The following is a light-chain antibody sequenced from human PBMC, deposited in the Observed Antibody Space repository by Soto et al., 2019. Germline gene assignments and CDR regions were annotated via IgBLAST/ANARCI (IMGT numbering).Light chain of an antibody. CDR3: QQYKT. CDR2: DAF. Sequence: EIVLTQSPGTLSLSAGERATLSCRASQSVSTSYVAWYQQKFGQAPRLLIYDAFSRATGIPDRFSASGSGTDFTLPISRLEPEDFAVYYCQQYKTFGQGTKVDIK. J-gene: IGKJ1*01. CDR1: QSVSTSY. V-gene: IGKV3-20*01.